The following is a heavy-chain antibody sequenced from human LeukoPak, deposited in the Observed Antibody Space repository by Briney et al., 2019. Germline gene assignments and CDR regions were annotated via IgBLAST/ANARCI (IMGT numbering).Heavy chain of an antibody. V-gene: IGHV1-2*02. Sequence: ASVKVSCKASGYTFTGYSMHWVRQAPGQRLEWMGWINPNSGDTKYAQNFQGRVTMTRDTSTSTVYMELSSLKSDDTALYYCARDRRVYGDPLFDYWGQGTLVTVSS. D-gene: IGHD4/OR15-4a*01. J-gene: IGHJ4*02. CDR2: INPNSGDT. CDR3: ARDRRVYGDPLFDY. CDR1: GYTFTGYS.